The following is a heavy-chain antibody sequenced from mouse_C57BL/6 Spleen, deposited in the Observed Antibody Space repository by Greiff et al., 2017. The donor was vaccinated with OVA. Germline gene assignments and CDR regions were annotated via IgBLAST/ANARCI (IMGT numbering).Heavy chain of an antibody. J-gene: IGHJ1*03. D-gene: IGHD1-1*01. CDR2: IWTGGGT. CDR3: ARNYYGSSYRYFDV. V-gene: IGHV2-9-1*01. Sequence: VQRVESGPGLVAPSQRLSITCTVSGFSLTSYAISWVRPPPGKGLEWLGVIWTGGGTNYNSALKSRLSISKDNSKSQVFLKMNSLQTDDTARYYCARNYYGSSYRYFDVWGTGTTVTVSS. CDR1: GFSLTSYA.